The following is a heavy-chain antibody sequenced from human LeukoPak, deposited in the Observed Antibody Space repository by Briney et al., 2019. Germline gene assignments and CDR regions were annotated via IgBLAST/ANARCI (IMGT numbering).Heavy chain of an antibody. Sequence: SETLSLTCAVYGGSFSGYYWSWIRQPPGKGLEWIGEINHSGSTNYNPSLKSRVTISVDTSKNQFSLKLSSVTAADTAVYYCAGTGYSYGTCFDPWGQGTLVTVSS. V-gene: IGHV4-34*01. CDR1: GGSFSGYY. CDR3: AGTGYSYGTCFDP. CDR2: INHSGST. D-gene: IGHD5-18*01. J-gene: IGHJ5*02.